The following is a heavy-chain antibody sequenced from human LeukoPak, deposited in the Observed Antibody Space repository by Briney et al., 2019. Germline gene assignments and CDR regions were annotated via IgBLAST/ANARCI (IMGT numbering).Heavy chain of an antibody. D-gene: IGHD3-3*01. Sequence: SSETLSLACTVSGGSISSYYWSWIRQPPGKGLEWIGYIYCSGSTNYNPSLKSRVTISVGTSKNQFSLKLSSVTAADTAVYYCAREGIFGARSFDYWGQGTLVTVSS. CDR2: IYCSGST. J-gene: IGHJ4*02. CDR1: GGSISSYY. CDR3: AREGIFGARSFDY. V-gene: IGHV4-59*01.